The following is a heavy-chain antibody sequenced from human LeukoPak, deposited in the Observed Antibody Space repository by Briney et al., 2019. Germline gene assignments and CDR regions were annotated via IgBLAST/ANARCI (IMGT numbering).Heavy chain of an antibody. V-gene: IGHV4-30-4*01. CDR3: ARCTSYDAFDI. D-gene: IGHD2-2*01. CDR1: GGSISSGDYY. J-gene: IGHJ3*02. CDR2: IYYSGST. Sequence: SETLSLTCTVSGGSISSGDYYWSWIPQPPGKGLEWIGYIYYSGSTYYNPSLKSRVTISVDTSKNQFSLKLSSVTAADTAVYYCARCTSYDAFDIWGQGTMVTVSS.